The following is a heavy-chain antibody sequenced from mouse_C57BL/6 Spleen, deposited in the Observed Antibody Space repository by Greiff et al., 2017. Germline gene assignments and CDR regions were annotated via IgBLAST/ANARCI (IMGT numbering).Heavy chain of an antibody. J-gene: IGHJ4*01. CDR1: GFSLTSYG. D-gene: IGHD2-3*01. V-gene: IGHV2-2*01. Sequence: QVQLQQSGPGLVQPSQSLSITCTVSGFSLTSYGVHWVRQSPGKGLEWLGVIWSGGSTDYNAAFISRLSISKDNSKSQVFFKMNSLQADDTAIYYCARFDGYYVYAMDYWGQGTSVTVSS. CDR3: ARFDGYYVYAMDY. CDR2: IWSGGST.